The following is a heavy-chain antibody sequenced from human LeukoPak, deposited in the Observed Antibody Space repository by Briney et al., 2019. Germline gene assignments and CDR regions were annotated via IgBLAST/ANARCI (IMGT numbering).Heavy chain of an antibody. CDR2: INPNSGGT. V-gene: IGHV1-2*02. CDR1: GYTFTGYY. CDR3: ARVLSGGPWLDP. Sequence: ASVKVSCKASGYTFTGYYMHWVRQAPGQGLEWMGWINPNSGGTNHAQKFQGRVTMTRDTSISTAYMELSRLRSDDTAVYYCARVLSGGPWLDPWGQGTLVTVAS. J-gene: IGHJ5*02. D-gene: IGHD3-16*01.